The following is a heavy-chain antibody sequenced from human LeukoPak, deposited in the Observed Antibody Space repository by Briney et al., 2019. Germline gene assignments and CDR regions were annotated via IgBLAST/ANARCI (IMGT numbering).Heavy chain of an antibody. J-gene: IGHJ5*02. D-gene: IGHD2-15*01. CDR2: ISTSSTTI. CDR1: GFTFSKYS. V-gene: IGHV3-48*04. Sequence: GGSLRLSCAASGFTFSKYSMTWVRQAPGKGLEWVSFISTSSTTIYFTDSVKGRFTISRDNAKNSLYLQMNSLKVEDTAIYYCARACSGGSCNWFDPWGQGTLVTVSS. CDR3: ARACSGGSCNWFDP.